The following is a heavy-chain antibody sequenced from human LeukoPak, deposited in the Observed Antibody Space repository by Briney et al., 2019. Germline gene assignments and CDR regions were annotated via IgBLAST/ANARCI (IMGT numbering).Heavy chain of an antibody. CDR1: GFTFSSYA. V-gene: IGHV3-23*01. CDR3: AKRIFGVVIIHDYGMDV. J-gene: IGHJ6*02. CDR2: ISGSGGST. D-gene: IGHD3-3*01. Sequence: GGPLRLSCAASGFTFSSYAMSWVRQAPGKGLEWVSAISGSGGSTYYADSVKGRFTISRDNSKNTLYLQMNSLRAEDTAVYYCAKRIFGVVIIHDYGMDVWGQGTTVTVSS.